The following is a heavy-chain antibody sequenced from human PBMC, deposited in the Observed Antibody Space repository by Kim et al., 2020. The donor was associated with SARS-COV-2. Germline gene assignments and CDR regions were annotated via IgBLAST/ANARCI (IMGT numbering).Heavy chain of an antibody. D-gene: IGHD1-26*01. CDR3: ARAPRELLRNDAFDI. V-gene: IGHV1-69*01. Sequence: KFQGRVTVTADESTSTAYMELSSLRSEDTAVYYCARAPRELLRNDAFDIWGQGTMVTVSS. J-gene: IGHJ3*02.